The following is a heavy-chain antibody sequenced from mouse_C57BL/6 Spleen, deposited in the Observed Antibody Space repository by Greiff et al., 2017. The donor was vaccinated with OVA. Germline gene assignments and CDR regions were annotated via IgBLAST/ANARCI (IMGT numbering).Heavy chain of an antibody. V-gene: IGHV5-17*01. D-gene: IGHD3-1*01. J-gene: IGHJ2*01. CDR2: ISSGSSTI. CDR1: GFTFSDYG. CDR3: ASGDYFDY. Sequence: EVMLVESGGGLVKPGGSLKLSCAASGFTFSDYGMHWVRQAPEKGLEWVAYISSGSSTIYYADTVKGRFTITRDNAKNTLFLQMTSLGSEDTAMYYCASGDYFDYWGQGTTLTVSS.